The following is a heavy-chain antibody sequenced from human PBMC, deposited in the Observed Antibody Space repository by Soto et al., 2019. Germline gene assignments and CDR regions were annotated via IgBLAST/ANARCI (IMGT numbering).Heavy chain of an antibody. Sequence: QVQLVQSGAEVKKPGSSVKVSCKVSGGTFSNYAIDWVRLAPGHGLEWMGGIVPIFGTTYYTQKFQGRATSIADVSTTTAYVELSSLRSEDTAIYYCERVESLAGLYNYHGLGVWAQGASVTVSS. CDR2: IVPIFGTT. CDR3: ERVESLAGLYNYHGLGV. V-gene: IGHV1-69*12. D-gene: IGHD6-19*01. J-gene: IGHJ6*01. CDR1: GGTFSNYA.